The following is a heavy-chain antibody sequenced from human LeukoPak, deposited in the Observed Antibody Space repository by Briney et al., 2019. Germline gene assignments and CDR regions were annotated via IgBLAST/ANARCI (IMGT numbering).Heavy chain of an antibody. J-gene: IGHJ5*02. CDR2: MNPNSGNT. Sequence: GASVKVSCKASGYTFTSYGINWVRQATGQGLEWMGWMNPNSGNTGYAQKFQGRVTMTRNTSISTAYMELSSLRSEDTAVYYCARGSRTAARPYWFDPWGQGTLVTVSS. D-gene: IGHD6-6*01. V-gene: IGHV1-8*01. CDR3: ARGSRTAARPYWFDP. CDR1: GYTFTSYG.